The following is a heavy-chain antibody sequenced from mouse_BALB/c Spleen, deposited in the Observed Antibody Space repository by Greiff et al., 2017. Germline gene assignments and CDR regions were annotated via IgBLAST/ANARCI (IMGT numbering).Heavy chain of an antibody. V-gene: IGHV5-17*02. CDR1: GFTFSSFG. D-gene: IGHD4-1*01. CDR2: ISSGSSTI. J-gene: IGHJ3*01. CDR3: ARRGNWDGFAY. Sequence: EVKLVESGGGLVHPGGSRKLSCAASGFTFSSFGMHWVRQAPEKGLEWVAYISSGSSTIYYADTVKGRFTISRDNPKNTLFLQMTSLRSEDTAMYYCARRGNWDGFAYWGQGTLVTVSA.